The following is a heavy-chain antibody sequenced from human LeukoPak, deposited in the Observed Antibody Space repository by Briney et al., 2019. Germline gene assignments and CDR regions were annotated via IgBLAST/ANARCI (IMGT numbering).Heavy chain of an antibody. J-gene: IGHJ3*01. CDR1: GGSFSGYY. V-gene: IGHV4-34*01. Sequence: PETLSLTCAVYGGSFSGYYWSWIRQLPGKGLEWIGEINHSGSTNYNPSLKSRVTISVDTSKNQFSLKLSSVTAADTAVYYCARPYSSGSYWGQGTMVTVSS. D-gene: IGHD6-19*01. CDR2: INHSGST. CDR3: ARPYSSGSY.